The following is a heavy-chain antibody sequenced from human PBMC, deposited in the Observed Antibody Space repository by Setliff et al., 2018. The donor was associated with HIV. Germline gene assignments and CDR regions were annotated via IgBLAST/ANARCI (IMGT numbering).Heavy chain of an antibody. V-gene: IGHV4-4*09. CDR3: AIGDEYPGVFQS. J-gene: IGHJ5*02. Sequence: NPSETLSLTCAVSSASISNYHWSWIRQTPGKGLEWIGSIYTSGTTNYNPSLEGRITTSVDLSKNHFSLNLHSVTAADTAVYYCAIGDEYPGVFQSWGQGKVVTVS. D-gene: IGHD2-2*01. CDR2: IYTSGTT. CDR1: SASISNYH.